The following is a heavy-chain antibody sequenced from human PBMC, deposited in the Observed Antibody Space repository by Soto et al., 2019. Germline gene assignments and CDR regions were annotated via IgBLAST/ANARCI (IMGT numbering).Heavy chain of an antibody. V-gene: IGHV4-39*01. CDR1: GGSISSYY. Sequence: PSETLSLTCTVSGGSISSYYWGWIRQPPGKGLEWIGSIYYSGSTYYNPSLKSRVTISVDTSKNQFSLKLSSVTAADTAVYYCARYERYYDSSGSMGYWGQGSPVTVSS. J-gene: IGHJ4*02. CDR2: IYYSGST. CDR3: ARYERYYDSSGSMGY. D-gene: IGHD3-22*01.